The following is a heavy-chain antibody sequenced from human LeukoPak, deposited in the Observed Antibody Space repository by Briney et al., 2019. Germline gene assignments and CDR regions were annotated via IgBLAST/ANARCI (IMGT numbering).Heavy chain of an antibody. D-gene: IGHD3-10*01. CDR3: ARHADYYYGSGSYYPIDY. J-gene: IGHJ4*02. V-gene: IGHV4-59*08. CDR2: IYYSGST. CDR1: GGSISSYY. Sequence: SETLSLTCTVSGGSISSYYWSWIRQPPGKGLEWIGYIYYSGSTNYNPSLKSRVTISVDTSKNQFPLKLSSVTAADTAVYYCARHADYYYGSGSYYPIDYWGQGTLVTVSS.